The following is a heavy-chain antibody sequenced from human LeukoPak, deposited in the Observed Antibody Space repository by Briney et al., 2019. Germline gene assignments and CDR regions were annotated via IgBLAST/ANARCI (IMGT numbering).Heavy chain of an antibody. J-gene: IGHJ5*02. CDR2: IDPGDSQT. CDR1: AYSFTNYW. V-gene: IGHV5-10-1*01. D-gene: IGHD3-22*01. Sequence: GKSLKISCKGSAYSFTNYWISWARQMPGKGLEWIGRIDPGDSQTNYSPSFQGHVTISADKSISTPYLQWSSLKASDTAMYYCARHSSVLNSFDPWGQGTLVTVS. CDR3: ARHSSVLNSFDP.